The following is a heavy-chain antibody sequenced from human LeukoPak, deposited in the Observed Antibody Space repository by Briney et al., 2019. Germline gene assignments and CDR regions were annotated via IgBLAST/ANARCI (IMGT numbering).Heavy chain of an antibody. D-gene: IGHD6-19*01. CDR2: ISWDGGST. V-gene: IGHV3-43*01. CDR3: AKDLSGAYSSGSWVAFDI. Sequence: GGSLRLSCAASGFTFDDYTMHWVRQAPGKGLEWVSLISWDGGSTYYADSVKGRFTISRDNSKNSLYLQMNSLRTEDTALYYCAKDLSGAYSSGSWVAFDIWGQGTMVTVSS. J-gene: IGHJ3*02. CDR1: GFTFDDYT.